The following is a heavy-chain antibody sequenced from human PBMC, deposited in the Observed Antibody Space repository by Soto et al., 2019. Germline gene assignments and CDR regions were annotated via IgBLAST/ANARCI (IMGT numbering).Heavy chain of an antibody. CDR2: ISGSGGST. V-gene: IGHV3-23*01. D-gene: IGHD3-3*01. Sequence: GGSLRLSCAASGFTFSSYAMSWVRQAPGKGLEWVSAISGSGGSTYYADSVKGRFTISRDNSKNTLYLQMNSLRAEDTAVYYWEKQAANDYDFGSVYYRVVSYNDYWAKGTLVTVSS. J-gene: IGHJ4*02. CDR1: GFTFSSYA. CDR3: EKQAANDYDFGSVYYRVVSYNDY.